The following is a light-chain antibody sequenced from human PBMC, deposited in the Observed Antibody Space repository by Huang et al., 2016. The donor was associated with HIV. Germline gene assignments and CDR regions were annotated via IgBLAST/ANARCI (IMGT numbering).Light chain of an antibody. V-gene: IGKV1-NL1*01. J-gene: IGKJ5*01. CDR3: QQYYSTPPIT. Sequence: IQMTQSPSSLSASVGDRVTITCRASQGISNSLAWYQQKPGKAPKLLLYAASRLKSGVPSRFIVSGSGTDYTLTISSLQPEDFATYYCQQYYSTPPITFGQGTRLEIK. CDR1: QGISNS. CDR2: AAS.